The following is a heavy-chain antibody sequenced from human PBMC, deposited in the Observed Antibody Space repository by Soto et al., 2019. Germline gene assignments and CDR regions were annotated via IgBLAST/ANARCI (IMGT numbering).Heavy chain of an antibody. Sequence: QVHLVQSGGGVKQPWASVIVSCKTSGYSFTTYGISWVRQAPGQGLEWMGWISVYSGATTYAHNFRDRVTMSTDTLTATAHLDLRNLTSDDTAVYYCARGGGVNAIWNPWGQGTLVIVSS. V-gene: IGHV1-18*01. D-gene: IGHD2-21*01. CDR3: ARGGGVNAIWNP. CDR1: GYSFTTYG. J-gene: IGHJ5*02. CDR2: ISVYSGAT.